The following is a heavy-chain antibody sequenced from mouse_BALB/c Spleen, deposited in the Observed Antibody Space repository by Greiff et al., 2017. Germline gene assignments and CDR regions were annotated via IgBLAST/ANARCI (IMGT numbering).Heavy chain of an antibody. CDR2: INPSNGRT. CDR1: GYTFTSYW. D-gene: IGHD1-2*01. CDR3: ARSAYYGYYY. J-gene: IGHJ2*01. Sequence: VQLQQPGAELVKPGASVKLSCKASGYTFTSYWMHWVKQRPGQGLEWIGEINPSNGRTNYNEKFKSKATLTVDKSSSTAYMQLSSLTSEDSAVYYCARSAYYGYYYWGQGTTRTVSS. V-gene: IGHV1S81*02.